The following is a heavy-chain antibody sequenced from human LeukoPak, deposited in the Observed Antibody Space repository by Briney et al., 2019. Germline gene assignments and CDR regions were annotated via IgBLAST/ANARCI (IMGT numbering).Heavy chain of an antibody. CDR1: GGSISSYY. CDR2: IYYSGST. D-gene: IGHD5-24*01. J-gene: IGHJ2*01. CDR3: ARVGEMATIPYWYFDL. Sequence: SETLSLTCTASGGSISSYYWSWIRQLPGKGLEWIGYIYYSGSTNYNPSLKSRVTISVDTSKNQFSLKLSSVTAADTAVYYCARVGEMATIPYWYFDLWGRGTLVTVSS. V-gene: IGHV4-59*01.